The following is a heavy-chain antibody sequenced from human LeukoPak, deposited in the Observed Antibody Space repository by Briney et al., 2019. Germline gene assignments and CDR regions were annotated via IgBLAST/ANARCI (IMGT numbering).Heavy chain of an antibody. D-gene: IGHD3-9*01. CDR1: GYSFTGYY. J-gene: IGHJ3*02. CDR2: INPNSGDT. CDR3: ARDLLRGLYYDISEINDAFDI. V-gene: IGHV1-2*02. Sequence: GASVKVSCKTSGYSFTGYYMHWVRQAPGQALEWMGWINPNSGDTDYAQNFQGRVTVTRATSISTDYMEMSRRRSDDVAVYYCARDLLRGLYYDISEINDAFDIWGQGTMVTVSS.